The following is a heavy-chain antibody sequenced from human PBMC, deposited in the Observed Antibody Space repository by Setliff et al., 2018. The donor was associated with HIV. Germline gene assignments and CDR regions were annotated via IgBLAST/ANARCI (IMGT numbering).Heavy chain of an antibody. CDR3: ARDGPLEGSYRYYYYCMDV. CDR2: IYTSGST. V-gene: IGHV4-61*02. CDR1: GGSISSGTDF. Sequence: SETLSLTCSVSGGSISSGTDFWSWIRQPAGKGLEWIGRIYTSGSTKYNPSLDSRVTISVDTSKNQFSLKLSSVTAADTAVYYCARDGPLEGSYRYYYYCMDVWGKGTTVTVSS. D-gene: IGHD3-10*01. J-gene: IGHJ6*03.